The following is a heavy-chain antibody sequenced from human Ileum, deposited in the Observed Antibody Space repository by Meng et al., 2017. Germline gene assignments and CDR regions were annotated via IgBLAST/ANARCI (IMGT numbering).Heavy chain of an antibody. Sequence: QGQLQDTDPGRVKPAVTPSPPFPVSGGSISATNWWYWGRQPPGKGLEWLGEIHYNAGTNYNPSLKSRVTMSVDKAKNQFSLILTSVTAADTAVYYCARDPYSGGPGDYWGQGTLVTVSS. D-gene: IGHD1-26*01. CDR3: ARDPYSGGPGDY. J-gene: IGHJ4*02. CDR1: GGSISATNW. V-gene: IGHV4-4*02. CDR2: IHYNAGT.